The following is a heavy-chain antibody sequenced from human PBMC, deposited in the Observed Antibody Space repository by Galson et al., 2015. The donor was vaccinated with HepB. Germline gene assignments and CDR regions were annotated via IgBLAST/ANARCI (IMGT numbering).Heavy chain of an antibody. CDR3: ARHEDDSSGYYYFDY. CDR1: GGSISSYY. Sequence: TLSLTCTVSGGSISSYYWSWIRQPPGKGLEWIGYIYYSGSTNYNPSLKSRVTMSVDTSKNQFSLKLSSVTAADTAVYYCARHEDDSSGYYYFDYWGQGTLVTVSS. CDR2: IYYSGST. J-gene: IGHJ4*02. D-gene: IGHD3-22*01. V-gene: IGHV4-59*08.